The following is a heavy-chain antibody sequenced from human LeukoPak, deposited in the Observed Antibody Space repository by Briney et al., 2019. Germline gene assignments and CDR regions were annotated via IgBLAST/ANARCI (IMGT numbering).Heavy chain of an antibody. CDR2: INAGNGNT. Sequence: ASVNVSCTASGYTFTSYAMHWVRQAPGQRLEWMGWINAGNGNTKYSQKFQGRVTITRDTSASTAYMELSSLRSEDTAVYYCARDRGSSWYSYFDYWGQGTLVTVSS. J-gene: IGHJ4*02. CDR1: GYTFTSYA. V-gene: IGHV1-3*01. CDR3: ARDRGSSWYSYFDY. D-gene: IGHD6-13*01.